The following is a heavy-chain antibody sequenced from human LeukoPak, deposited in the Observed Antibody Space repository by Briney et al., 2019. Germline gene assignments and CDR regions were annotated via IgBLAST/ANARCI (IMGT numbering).Heavy chain of an antibody. V-gene: IGHV4-59*08. Sequence: NPSETLSLTCTVSGGSISSYYWSWIRQPPGKGLEWIGYIYYSGSTNYNPSLKSRVTISVDTSKNQFSLKLSSVTAADTAVYYCARRGDYQDYWGQGTLVTVSS. J-gene: IGHJ4*02. D-gene: IGHD4-17*01. CDR2: IYYSGST. CDR3: ARRGDYQDY. CDR1: GGSISSYY.